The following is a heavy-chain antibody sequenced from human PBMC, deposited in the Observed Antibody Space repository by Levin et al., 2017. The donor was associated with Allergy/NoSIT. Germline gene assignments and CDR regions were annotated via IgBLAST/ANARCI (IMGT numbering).Heavy chain of an antibody. D-gene: IGHD3-22*01. CDR2: IKSKTDGGTT. V-gene: IGHV3-15*01. CDR3: TTDPYYYDSSDSDY. J-gene: IGHJ4*02. CDR1: GFTFSNAW. Sequence: LSLTCAASGFTFSNAWMSWVRQAPGKGLEWVGRIKSKTDGGTTDYAAPVKGRFTISRDDSKNTLYLQMNSLKTEDTAVYYCTTDPYYYDSSDSDYWGQGTLVTVSS.